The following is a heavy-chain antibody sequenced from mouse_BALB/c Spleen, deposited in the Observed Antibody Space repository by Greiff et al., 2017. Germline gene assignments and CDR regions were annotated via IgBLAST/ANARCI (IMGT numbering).Heavy chain of an antibody. CDR1: GDSITSGY. CDR2: ISYSGST. J-gene: IGHJ4*01. CDR3: ARQYGNYDYAMDY. Sequence: EVKLQESGPSLVKPSQTLSLTCSVTGDSITSGYWNWIRKFPGNKLEYMGYISYSGSTYYNPSLKSRISITRDTSKNQYYLQLNSVTTEDTATYYCARQYGNYDYAMDYWGQGTSVTVSS. D-gene: IGHD2-10*02. V-gene: IGHV3-8*02.